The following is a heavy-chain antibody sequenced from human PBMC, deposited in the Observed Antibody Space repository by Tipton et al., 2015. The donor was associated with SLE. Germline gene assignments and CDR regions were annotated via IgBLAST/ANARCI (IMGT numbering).Heavy chain of an antibody. CDR3: ARLGDWDQYYYMDV. D-gene: IGHD3-16*01. V-gene: IGHV1-46*01. Sequence: QSGAEVKKPGASVKVSCKASGYTFTSYYIHWVRQAPGQGLEWMGLVNPSGGSTSYGQKFQGRVTMTRDTSTSTVYMDLSSLRSEDTAVYYCARLGDWDQYYYMDVWGKGTTVTVSS. J-gene: IGHJ6*03. CDR2: VNPSGGST. CDR1: GYTFTSYY.